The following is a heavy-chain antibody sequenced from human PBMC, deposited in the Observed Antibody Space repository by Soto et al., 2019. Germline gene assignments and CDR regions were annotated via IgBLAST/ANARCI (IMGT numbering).Heavy chain of an antibody. J-gene: IGHJ4*02. CDR2: ISGSGGST. CDR1: GFTFSSYA. Sequence: GGSLRLSCAASGFTFSSYAMSWVRQAPGKGLEWVSAISGSGGSTYYADSVKGRFTISRDNSKNTLYLQMNSLRAEDTAVYYCATYDGYSSGWYFDYWGQGTLVTVSS. CDR3: ATYDGYSSGWYFDY. D-gene: IGHD6-19*01. V-gene: IGHV3-23*01.